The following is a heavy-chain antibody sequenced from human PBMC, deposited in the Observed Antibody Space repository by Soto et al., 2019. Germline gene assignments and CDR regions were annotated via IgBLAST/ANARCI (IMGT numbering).Heavy chain of an antibody. D-gene: IGHD2-15*01. CDR1: GGSIRSGGYY. J-gene: IGHJ4*02. CDR2: IYYSGST. CDR3: ARVVMCGSCYQYYFDY. V-gene: IGHV4-31*03. Sequence: PSETLSLTCTVSGGSIRSGGYYWIWIRHHPGKGLEWIGYIYYSGSTYYNPSLKSRVTISVDTSKNQFSLKLSSVTAADTAVYYCARVVMCGSCYQYYFDYWGQGTLVTVSS.